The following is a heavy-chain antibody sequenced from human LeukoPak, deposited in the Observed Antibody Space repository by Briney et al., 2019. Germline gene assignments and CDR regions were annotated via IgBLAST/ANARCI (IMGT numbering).Heavy chain of an antibody. J-gene: IGHJ4*02. CDR2: IYHSGST. Sequence: SETLSLTCTVSGGPISSGGYYWSWIRQPPGKGLEWIGYIYHSGSTYYNPSLKSRVTISVDRSKNQFSLKLSSVTAADTAVYYCARQTEGSGYFLYWGQGTLVTVSS. CDR3: ARQTEGSGYFLY. CDR1: GGPISSGGYY. V-gene: IGHV4-30-2*01. D-gene: IGHD3-22*01.